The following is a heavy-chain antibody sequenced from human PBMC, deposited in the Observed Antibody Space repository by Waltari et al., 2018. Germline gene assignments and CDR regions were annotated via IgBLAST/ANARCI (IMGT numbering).Heavy chain of an antibody. D-gene: IGHD3-16*01. CDR1: DFTFRLYR. CDR3: ARDQGGRFIY. V-gene: IGHV3-48*01. J-gene: IGHJ4*02. Sequence: EVQLVEAGGGLVQPGGSLRLSCASSDFTFRLYRMTWVRQAPGKGLEWVSYISSSSSTIYYADSVKGRFTSSRDNAKNSLYLQMNSLRAEDTAVYYCARDQGGRFIYWGQGTLVTVSS. CDR2: ISSSSSTI.